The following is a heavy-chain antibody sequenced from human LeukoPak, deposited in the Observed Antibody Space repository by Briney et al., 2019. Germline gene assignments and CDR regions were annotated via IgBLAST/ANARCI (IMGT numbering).Heavy chain of an antibody. V-gene: IGHV4-61*02. CDR3: ARDLTVPPYNWFDP. J-gene: IGHJ5*02. CDR1: GASISSGNYY. CDR2: IQTAGST. D-gene: IGHD4-17*01. Sequence: PSQTLSLTCTVSGASISSGNYYWSWIRQPAGRGLEWIGRIQTAGSTIYNPSLKSRVTMSLDTSKNQFSLNLGSVTAADTATYYCARDLTVPPYNWFDPWGQGTLVTVSS.